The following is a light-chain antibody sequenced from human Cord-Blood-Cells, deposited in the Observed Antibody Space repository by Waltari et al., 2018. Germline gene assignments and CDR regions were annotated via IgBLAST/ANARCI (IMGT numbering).Light chain of an antibody. J-gene: IGLJ3*02. V-gene: IGLV2-14*01. CDR2: DVS. CDR3: SSYTSSSTV. Sequence: QSALTQPASVSGSPGQSITISCTGTSSDVGGYNYVSWYQQHPGKAPILMIYDVSKRPSGFSNRFSGSKSGNTASLTISGLQAEDEADYYCSSYTSSSTVFGGGTKLTVL. CDR1: SSDVGGYNY.